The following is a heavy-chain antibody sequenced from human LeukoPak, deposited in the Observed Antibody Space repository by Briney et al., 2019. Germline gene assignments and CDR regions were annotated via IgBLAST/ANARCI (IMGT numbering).Heavy chain of an antibody. D-gene: IGHD4-23*01. CDR3: AGYGGFSK. CDR2: IYNTGTT. Sequence: QPGGSLRLSCAVSGFTVSGNHVTWVRQAPGKGLAWVSTIYNTGTTNYADSVRGRFTISRDNSKNTVYLQMNSLRAEDMAIYYCAGYGGFSKWGQGTHVTVSS. V-gene: IGHV3-53*01. J-gene: IGHJ4*02. CDR1: GFTVSGNH.